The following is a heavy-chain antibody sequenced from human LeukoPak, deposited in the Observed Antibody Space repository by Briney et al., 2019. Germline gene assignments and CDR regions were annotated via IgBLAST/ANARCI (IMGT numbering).Heavy chain of an antibody. V-gene: IGHV3-23*01. CDR3: ARDSVGSTTYYAYWYFDL. CDR1: GFTFNNHA. J-gene: IGHJ2*01. CDR2: MSGGGDST. Sequence: GGSLRLSCAVSGFTFNNHAMSWVRQAPGKGLEWVSAMSGGGDSTYYADSVKGRFTISRDNAKNSLYLQMNGLRDEDTAMYYCARDSVGSTTYYAYWYFDLWGRGTQVTVSS. D-gene: IGHD2/OR15-2a*01.